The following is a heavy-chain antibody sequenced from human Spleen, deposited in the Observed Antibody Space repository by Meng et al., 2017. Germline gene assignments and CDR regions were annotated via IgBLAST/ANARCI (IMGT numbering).Heavy chain of an antibody. V-gene: IGHV4-34*01. CDR3: ARDVGVIPHSYDY. CDR2: INHSGST. CDR1: GGAFSGYY. Sequence: QAQLQQWGAGPLKPSETLSLTCVVYGGAFSGYYWSWIRQPPGKGLEWIGEINHSGSTNYNPSLRSRITVSVDTSKKQFSLKLTSVTAADTAVYYCARDVGVIPHSYDYWGQGTLVTVSS. D-gene: IGHD3-16*02. J-gene: IGHJ4*02.